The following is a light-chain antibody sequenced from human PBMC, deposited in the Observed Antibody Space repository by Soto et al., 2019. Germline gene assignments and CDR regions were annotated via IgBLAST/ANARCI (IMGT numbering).Light chain of an antibody. CDR2: DAS. Sequence: DIHMTQSPSTLSASVGYRFTISCRASQTISSWLEWYQQKPGKAPKLLIYDASSLESGVPSRLRGSGSGTEFTLTISSLQPDDFEPYYCQQYNSYPWTFGQGTKVDIK. J-gene: IGKJ1*01. CDR1: QTISSW. CDR3: QQYNSYPWT. V-gene: IGKV1-5*01.